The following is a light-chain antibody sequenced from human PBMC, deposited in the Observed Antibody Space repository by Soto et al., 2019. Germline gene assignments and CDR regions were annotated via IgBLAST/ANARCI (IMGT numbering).Light chain of an antibody. CDR1: QDIRSS. V-gene: IGKV1-9*01. Sequence: DIQLTQSPSFLSASVGDRLTITCRASQDIRSSLAWYQQKPGKAPNLLIYTVSTLQRGVPSRFSGSRSGTEFTLTISSLQPEDFATYYCQQFNSSPFPFGGGTKVEI. J-gene: IGKJ4*01. CDR2: TVS. CDR3: QQFNSSPFP.